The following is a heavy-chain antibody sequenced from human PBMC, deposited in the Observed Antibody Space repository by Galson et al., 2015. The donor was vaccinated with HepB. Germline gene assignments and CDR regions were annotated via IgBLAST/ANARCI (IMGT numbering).Heavy chain of an antibody. CDR1: GFSLSTNGVG. Sequence: PALVKPTQTLTLTCTFSGFSLSTNGVGVGWIRQPPGKALEWLALISWDDDKRYSPSLKRRLTITKDTSKNQVVLTMTNMDPADACTYYCAHPREWFGELLNEYYFDYWGQGTRVTVSS. V-gene: IGHV2-5*02. CDR3: AHPREWFGELLNEYYFDY. J-gene: IGHJ4*02. D-gene: IGHD3-10*01. CDR2: ISWDDDK.